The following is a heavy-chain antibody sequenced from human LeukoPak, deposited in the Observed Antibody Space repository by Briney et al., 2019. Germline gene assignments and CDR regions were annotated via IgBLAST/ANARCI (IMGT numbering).Heavy chain of an antibody. J-gene: IGHJ4*02. CDR2: ISGSGGST. V-gene: IGHV3-23*01. D-gene: IGHD4-17*01. Sequence: GGTLRLSCAASGFTFNNYGMSWVRQAPGKGLEWVTGISGSGGSTYYADSVKGRFTISRDNSKNTLYLQMNSLRAEDTAVYYCAKDPLMTTVTTGQDYWGQGTLVTVSS. CDR3: AKDPLMTTVTTGQDY. CDR1: GFTFNNYG.